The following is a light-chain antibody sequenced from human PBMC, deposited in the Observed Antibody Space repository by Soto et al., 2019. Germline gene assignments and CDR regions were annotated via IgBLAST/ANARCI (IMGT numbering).Light chain of an antibody. CDR1: SSNIGGNT. CDR3: AAWDDSLIGYV. CDR2: SNS. Sequence: QSVLTQPPSASGTPGQRVTFSCSGSSSNIGGNTVSWFQHLPRTAPKLLIFSNSQRPSGVPDRFSGSKSGTSASLAISGLQSEDEADYYCAAWDDSLIGYVFGTGTQLTVL. V-gene: IGLV1-44*01. J-gene: IGLJ1*01.